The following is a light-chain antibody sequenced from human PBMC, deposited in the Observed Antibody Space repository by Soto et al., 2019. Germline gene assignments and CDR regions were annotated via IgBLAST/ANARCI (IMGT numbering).Light chain of an antibody. CDR1: QSISTW. V-gene: IGKV1-5*03. CDR2: KAS. Sequence: DIQMTQSPSTLSASVGDRVTITCRASQSISTWLAWYQQKPGKAPKFLIQKASTLELGVPSRFSGSGSGTEFTLTISSLQPDDFATYFCQQYNSYPLTFGGGTKVEIK. CDR3: QQYNSYPLT. J-gene: IGKJ4*01.